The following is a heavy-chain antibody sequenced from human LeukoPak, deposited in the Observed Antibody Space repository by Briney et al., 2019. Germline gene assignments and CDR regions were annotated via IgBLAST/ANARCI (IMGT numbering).Heavy chain of an antibody. CDR3: ARDQSSSWSSSGWYYFDY. V-gene: IGHV1-69*01. CDR1: GGTFSSYA. J-gene: IGHJ4*02. D-gene: IGHD6-13*01. CDR2: IIPVFGTA. Sequence: GASVKVSCKASGGTFSSYAISWVRQAPGQGLEWMGGIIPVFGTANYAQKSQDRVTITADESTSTAYMELSSLRSEDTAVYYCARDQSSSWSSSGWYYFDYWGQGTLVTVSS.